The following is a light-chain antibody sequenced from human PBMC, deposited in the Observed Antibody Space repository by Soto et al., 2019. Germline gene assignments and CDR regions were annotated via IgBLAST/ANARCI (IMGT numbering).Light chain of an antibody. V-gene: IGLV2-14*01. CDR3: SSYTSSSTSPYV. Sequence: QSALTQPASVSGSPGQSITISCTGTSSDVGGYDYVSWYQQHPGKAPKLMIYEVSNRPSGVFNRFSGSKSGNTASLTISGLQAEDEADYYCSSYTSSSTSPYVFGTGTKLNVL. J-gene: IGLJ1*01. CDR1: SSDVGGYDY. CDR2: EVS.